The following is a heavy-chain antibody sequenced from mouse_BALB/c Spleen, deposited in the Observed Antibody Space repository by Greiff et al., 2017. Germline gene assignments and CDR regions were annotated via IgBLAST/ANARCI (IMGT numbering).Heavy chain of an antibody. CDR3: ARVGGNYLFAY. V-gene: IGHV5-4*02. CDR2: ISDGGSYT. J-gene: IGHJ3*01. Sequence: EVMLVESGGGLVKPGGSLKLSCAASGFTFSDYYMYWVRQTPEKRLEWVATISDGGSYTYYPDSVKGRFTISRDNAKNNLYLQMSSLKSEDTAMYYCARVGGNYLFAYWGQGTLVTVSA. D-gene: IGHD2-1*01. CDR1: GFTFSDYY.